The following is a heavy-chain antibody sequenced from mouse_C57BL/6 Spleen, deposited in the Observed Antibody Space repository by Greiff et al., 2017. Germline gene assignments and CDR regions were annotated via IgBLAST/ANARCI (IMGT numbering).Heavy chain of an antibody. V-gene: IGHV1-52*01. D-gene: IGHD2-4*01. CDR3: ARGGDYGRFLDY. Sequence: QVQLQQPGAELVRPGSSVKLSCKASGYTFTSYWMHWVKQRPIQGLEWIGNIDPSDSATHYNQKFKDKATLTVDKSSSTAYMQLSSLTSEDSAVYYCARGGDYGRFLDYWGQGTTLTVSS. CDR2: IDPSDSAT. J-gene: IGHJ2*01. CDR1: GYTFTSYW.